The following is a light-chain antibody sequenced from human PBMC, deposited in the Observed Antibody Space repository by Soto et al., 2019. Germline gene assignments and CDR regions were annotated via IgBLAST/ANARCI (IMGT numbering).Light chain of an antibody. Sequence: DIQMTQSPSTLSASVGDRVTITCRASQSLSSWLAWYQQKPGKAPKLLTYKAFSLESGVPSTFSVSGSGTEFTLTISSLQPDADATYYCQQYNSYPLTFGGGTKVEIK. CDR2: KAF. V-gene: IGKV1-5*03. J-gene: IGKJ4*01. CDR1: QSLSSW. CDR3: QQYNSYPLT.